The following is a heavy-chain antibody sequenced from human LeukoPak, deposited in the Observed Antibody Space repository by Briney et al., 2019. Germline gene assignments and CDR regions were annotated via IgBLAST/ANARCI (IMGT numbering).Heavy chain of an antibody. V-gene: IGHV3-48*03. Sequence: PGGSLRLSCAASGFTFSSSEMNWVRQAPGKGLEWVSYISSSGTTINYADSVKGRFTISRDNAKNSLFLQMNSLRAEDTAVYYCVRDYGDSSGAFAYWGQGTLVTVSS. D-gene: IGHD4-17*01. CDR3: VRDYGDSSGAFAY. J-gene: IGHJ4*02. CDR2: ISSSGTTI. CDR1: GFTFSSSE.